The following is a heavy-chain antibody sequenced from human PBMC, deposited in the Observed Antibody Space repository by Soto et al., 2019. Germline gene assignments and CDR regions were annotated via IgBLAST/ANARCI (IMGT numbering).Heavy chain of an antibody. J-gene: IGHJ4*01. V-gene: IGHV2-5*02. Sequence: QITLKESGPTLVKPTQPLTLTCTFTGFSLSTYGMGVSWIRQPPGKALEWLALIYWDDDKRYSPSLNSRLTNTKDTSKNQEVLTMTNMDPVDTGTNFGERPVNYDGSDYQYYFDYCGQGTLVTVTS. CDR3: ERPVNYDGSDYQYYFDY. CDR1: GFSLSTYGMG. D-gene: IGHD3-22*01. CDR2: IYWDDDK.